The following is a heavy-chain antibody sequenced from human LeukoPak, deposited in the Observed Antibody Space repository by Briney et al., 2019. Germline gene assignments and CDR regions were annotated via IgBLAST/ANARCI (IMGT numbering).Heavy chain of an antibody. CDR3: ARVKYYYDSRGPYYYYYGMDV. V-gene: IGHV4-59*01. D-gene: IGHD3-22*01. Sequence: SETLSLTCTVSGGSISGYYWTWIRQPPGKGLEWIGYIYYSGSTNYNPSLKSRVTISVDTSKNQFSLRLSSATAADTAVYYCARVKYYYDSRGPYYYYYGMDVWGQGTTVTVSS. CDR1: GGSISGYY. CDR2: IYYSGST. J-gene: IGHJ6*02.